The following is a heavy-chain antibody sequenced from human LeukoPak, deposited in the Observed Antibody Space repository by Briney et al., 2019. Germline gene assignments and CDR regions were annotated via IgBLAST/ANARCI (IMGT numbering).Heavy chain of an antibody. Sequence: ASVKVSCKASGYTFASYDINWVRQAPGQGLEWMGWMNPDSTNTGYAQKFQGRVTMTRDTSMSTAYMELSSLTSEDTAVYYCARVPSLGYCSGGSCYRFDHWGQGTLVADSS. D-gene: IGHD2-15*01. CDR3: ARVPSLGYCSGGSCYRFDH. V-gene: IGHV1-8*01. CDR2: MNPDSTNT. J-gene: IGHJ4*02. CDR1: GYTFASYD.